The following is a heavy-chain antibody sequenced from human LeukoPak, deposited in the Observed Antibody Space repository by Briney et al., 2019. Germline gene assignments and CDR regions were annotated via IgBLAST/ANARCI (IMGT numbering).Heavy chain of an antibody. V-gene: IGHV1-8*01. CDR2: MNPNSGNT. Sequence: AASVKVSCKASGCTFTSYDINWVRQATGQGLEWMGWMNPNSGNTGYAQKFQGRVTMTRNTSISTAYMELSSLRSEDTAVYYCARGPRWATNFDYWGQGTLVTVSS. CDR1: GCTFTSYD. J-gene: IGHJ4*02. D-gene: IGHD1-26*01. CDR3: ARGPRWATNFDY.